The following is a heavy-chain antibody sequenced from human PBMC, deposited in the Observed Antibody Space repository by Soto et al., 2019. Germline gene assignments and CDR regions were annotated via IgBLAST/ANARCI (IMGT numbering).Heavy chain of an antibody. CDR1: GDSVSSNSAA. D-gene: IGHD6-6*01. Sequence: QSPTLSLPCAISGDSVSSNSAAWNWIRQSPSRGLEWLGRTYYRSKWYNDYAVSVKSRITINPDTSKNQFSLQLNSVTPEDTAVYYCARDQYSSSSSGYFQHWGQGTLVTVSS. CDR2: TYYRSKWYN. V-gene: IGHV6-1*01. J-gene: IGHJ1*01. CDR3: ARDQYSSSSSGYFQH.